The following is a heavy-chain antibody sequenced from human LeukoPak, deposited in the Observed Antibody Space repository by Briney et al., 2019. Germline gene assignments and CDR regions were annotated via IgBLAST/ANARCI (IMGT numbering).Heavy chain of an antibody. Sequence: SETLSLTCTVSGGSISSSSYYWGWLRQPPGKGLEWIGSIYYSGSTYYNPSLKSRVTISVDTSKNQFSLKLSSVTAADTAVYYCARQAIVYFDYWGQGTLVTVSS. CDR3: ARQAIVYFDY. J-gene: IGHJ4*02. CDR1: GGSISSSSYY. V-gene: IGHV4-39*01. CDR2: IYYSGST. D-gene: IGHD1-26*01.